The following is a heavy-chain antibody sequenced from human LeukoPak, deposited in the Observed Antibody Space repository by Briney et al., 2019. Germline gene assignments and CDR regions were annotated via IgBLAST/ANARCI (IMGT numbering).Heavy chain of an antibody. D-gene: IGHD1-26*01. V-gene: IGHV1-8*03. CDR2: MNPNSGNT. J-gene: IGHJ5*02. CDR1: GGTFSSYA. Sequence: ASVKVSCKASGGTFSSYAINWVRQATGQGLEWMGWMNPNSGNTGYAQKFQGRVTITRNTSISTAYMELSSLRSEDTAVYYCARAGAMDWFDPWGQGTLVTVSS. CDR3: ARAGAMDWFDP.